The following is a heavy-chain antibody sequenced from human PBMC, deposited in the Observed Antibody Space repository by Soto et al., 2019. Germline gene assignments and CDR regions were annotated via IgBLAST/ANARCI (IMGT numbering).Heavy chain of an antibody. Sequence: GASVKVSCKASGYTFTSYYMHWVRHAPGQGLEWMGIINPSGGSTSYAQKFQGRVTMTRDASTSTVYMELSSLRSEDTAVYYCARNWNSSGFWVYWGQGTLVTVSS. D-gene: IGHD6-19*01. CDR1: GYTFTSYY. J-gene: IGHJ4*02. CDR3: ARNWNSSGFWVY. V-gene: IGHV1-46*03. CDR2: INPSGGST.